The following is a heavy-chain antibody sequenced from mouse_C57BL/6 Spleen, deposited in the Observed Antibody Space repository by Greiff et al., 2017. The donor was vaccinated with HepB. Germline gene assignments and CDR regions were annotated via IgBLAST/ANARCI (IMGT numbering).Heavy chain of an antibody. D-gene: IGHD1-1*01. CDR1: GYTFTSYW. V-gene: IGHV1-72*01. J-gene: IGHJ2*01. CDR3: ARDPYYYGSSYYY. CDR2: SDPNSGGT. Sequence: QVQLQQPGAELVKPGASVKLSCKASGYTFTSYWMHWVKQRPGRGLEWIGRSDPNSGGTKYNEKFKSKATLTVDKPSSTAYMQLSSLTSEDSAVYYCARDPYYYGSSYYYWGEGTTLTVSS.